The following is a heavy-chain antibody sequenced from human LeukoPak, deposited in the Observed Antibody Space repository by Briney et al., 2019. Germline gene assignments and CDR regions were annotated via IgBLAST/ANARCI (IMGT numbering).Heavy chain of an antibody. CDR2: IYTSGST. D-gene: IGHD3/OR15-3a*01. CDR3: ARSIGLVIEGYFDY. Sequence: TLSLTCTVSGGSISSGSYYWSWIRQPAGKGLEWIGRIYTSGSTNYNPSLKSRVTISVDTSKNQFSLKLSSVTAADTAVYYCARSIGLVIEGYFDYWGQGTLVTVSS. V-gene: IGHV4-61*02. J-gene: IGHJ4*02. CDR1: GGSISSGSYY.